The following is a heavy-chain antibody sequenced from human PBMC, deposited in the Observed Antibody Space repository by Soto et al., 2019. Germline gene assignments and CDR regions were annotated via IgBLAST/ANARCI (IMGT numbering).Heavy chain of an antibody. CDR1: GYSFAGYW. CDR2: IDPSDSQT. J-gene: IGHJ4*02. Sequence: GESLKISCNGSGYSFAGYWITWVRQKPGKGLEWMGRIDPSDSQTYYSPSFRGHVTISATKSITTVFLQWSSLRASDTAMYYCARQIYDSDTGPNSQYYFDSWGQGTPVTVPQ. CDR3: ARQIYDSDTGPNSQYYFDS. V-gene: IGHV5-10-1*01. D-gene: IGHD3-22*01.